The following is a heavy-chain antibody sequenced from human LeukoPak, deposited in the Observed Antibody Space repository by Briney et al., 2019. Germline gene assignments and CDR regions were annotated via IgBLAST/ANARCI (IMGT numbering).Heavy chain of an antibody. D-gene: IGHD2-2*01. Sequence: SVKVPCKASGGTFSSYAISWVRQAPGQGLEWMGGIIPIFGTANYAQKFQGRVTITADESTSTAYMELSSLRSEDTAVYYCAREIIVVVPAAYYYYYGMDVWGQGTTVTVSS. CDR2: IIPIFGTA. V-gene: IGHV1-69*01. J-gene: IGHJ6*02. CDR3: AREIIVVVPAAYYYYYGMDV. CDR1: GGTFSSYA.